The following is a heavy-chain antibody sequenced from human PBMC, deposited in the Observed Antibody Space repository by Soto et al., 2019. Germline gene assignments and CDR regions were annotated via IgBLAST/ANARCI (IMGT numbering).Heavy chain of an antibody. D-gene: IGHD3-22*01. J-gene: IGHJ5*02. Sequence: QVHLVQSGAEVKKPGSSVKVSCKASGGTFSSYAINWVRQAPGQGLEWMGGIIPIFGTANYAQKFQGRVTITADESTSTAYMEQSSLRSEDTAVYYCARDRGPSSGYYPYWFDPWGQGTLVTVSS. CDR1: GGTFSSYA. CDR3: ARDRGPSSGYYPYWFDP. V-gene: IGHV1-69*12. CDR2: IIPIFGTA.